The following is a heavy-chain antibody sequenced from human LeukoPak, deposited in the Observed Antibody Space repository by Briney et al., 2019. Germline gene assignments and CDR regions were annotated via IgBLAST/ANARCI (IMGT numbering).Heavy chain of an antibody. CDR3: ARGPGYYYDSSGYDY. Sequence: PSETLSLTCAVCGGSFSGYYWSWIRQPPGKGLEWIGEINHSGSTNYNPSLKSRVTISVDTSKNQFSLKLSSVTAADTAVYYCARGPGYYYDSSGYDYWGQGTLVTVSS. V-gene: IGHV4-34*01. CDR2: INHSGST. J-gene: IGHJ4*02. D-gene: IGHD3-22*01. CDR1: GGSFSGYY.